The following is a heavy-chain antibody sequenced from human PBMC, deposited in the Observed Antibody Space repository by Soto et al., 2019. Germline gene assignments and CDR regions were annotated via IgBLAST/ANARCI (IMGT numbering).Heavy chain of an antibody. Sequence: QVQLQQWGAGLLKPSETLSLTCAVNGGSFSGYYWNWIRQSAGKGLEWIGRVHHSGTTNYNPSLKSRLTISPDTSENHFSLQLNSVTAADTAMYYCVRQKGFFDWSSHVTGPGGMDVWGQGTSVTVSS. D-gene: IGHD3-9*01. CDR1: GGSFSGYY. J-gene: IGHJ6*02. CDR2: VHHSGTT. CDR3: VRQKGFFDWSSHVTGPGGMDV. V-gene: IGHV4-34*01.